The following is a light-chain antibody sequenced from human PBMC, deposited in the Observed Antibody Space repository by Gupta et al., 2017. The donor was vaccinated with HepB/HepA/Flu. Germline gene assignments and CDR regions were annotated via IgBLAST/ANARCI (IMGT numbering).Light chain of an antibody. CDR2: GKN. Sequence: SSELTQDPAVSVAVGQTVTITCQGDSLRSYYASWYQQRPGQAPVLVIYGKNTLPSGIPARFSGATSGNTAALTITGAQAEEEADYYCNCRDSSGSQRVFGGGTKLTVL. V-gene: IGLV3-19*01. CDR3: NCRDSSGSQRV. CDR1: SLRSYY. J-gene: IGLJ3*02.